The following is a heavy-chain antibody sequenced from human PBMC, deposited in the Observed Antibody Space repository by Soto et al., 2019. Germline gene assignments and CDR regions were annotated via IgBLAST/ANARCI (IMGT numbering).Heavy chain of an antibody. V-gene: IGHV4-39*01. Sequence: QLLESGPGLVKPSETLSLTCTVSGGSISSSSYYWGWIRQPPGKGLEWIGSIYYSGSTYYNPSLKSRVTISVDTSKNQFSLKLSSVTAADTAVYYCARVALRYFDWSPAIGCWFDPWGQGTLVTVSS. CDR2: IYYSGST. CDR1: GGSISSSSYY. D-gene: IGHD3-9*01. CDR3: ARVALRYFDWSPAIGCWFDP. J-gene: IGHJ5*02.